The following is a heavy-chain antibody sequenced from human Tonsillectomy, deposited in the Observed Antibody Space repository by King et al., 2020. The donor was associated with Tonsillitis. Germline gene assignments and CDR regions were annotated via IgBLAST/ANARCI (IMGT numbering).Heavy chain of an antibody. Sequence: QLVQSGAEVKKPGSSVKVSCKASGGTFSSHAISWVRQAPGQGLEWMGGIIPIFGTPNYAQKFQGRVTITADESTTTAYMELSSLRSDDTAVYYCAKAPTVTTWEGFYNFGMDVWGQGTTVAVPS. CDR2: IIPIFGTP. CDR3: AKAPTVTTWEGFYNFGMDV. D-gene: IGHD4-17*01. J-gene: IGHJ6*02. V-gene: IGHV1-69*01. CDR1: GGTFSSHA.